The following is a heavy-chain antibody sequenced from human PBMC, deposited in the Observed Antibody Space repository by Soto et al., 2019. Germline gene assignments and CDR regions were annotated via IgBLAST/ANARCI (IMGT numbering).Heavy chain of an antibody. CDR1: GFTLNYYA. J-gene: IGHJ5*02. Sequence: EVQLLESGGGLVQPGGSLRLSCAASGFTLNYYAINWVRQAPGKRLEWVSAITSTGDTYYVDSVKGRFTISRDNSKNTLYLQMNSLRAEDTAVYYCAKEIAASATLWLDPWGQGTLVTVSS. CDR2: ITSTGDT. CDR3: AKEIAASATLWLDP. V-gene: IGHV3-23*01. D-gene: IGHD6-13*01.